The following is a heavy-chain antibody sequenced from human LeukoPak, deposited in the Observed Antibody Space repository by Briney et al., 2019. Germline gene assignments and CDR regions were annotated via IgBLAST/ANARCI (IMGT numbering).Heavy chain of an antibody. V-gene: IGHV4-59*01. Sequence: PSETLSLTCTVSGGSISPYYWSWIRQSPGKGLEWIGYIDPSGSASYNPSLKSRVTIFVDTSKNLFSLILTSVSASDTAIYYCARDHWLFSSKTWYYYGMDVWGQGTTVTVSS. CDR3: ARDHWLFSSKTWYYYGMDV. CDR2: IDPSGSA. D-gene: IGHD3-9*01. CDR1: GGSISPYY. J-gene: IGHJ6*02.